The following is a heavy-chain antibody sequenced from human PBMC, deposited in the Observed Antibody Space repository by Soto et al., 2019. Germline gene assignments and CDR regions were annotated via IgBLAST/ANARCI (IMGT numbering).Heavy chain of an antibody. CDR3: ASATVTISGGFGDAFDI. D-gene: IGHD4-17*01. V-gene: IGHV1-69*13. J-gene: IGHJ3*02. Sequence: GASVKVSCKASGGTFSSYAISWVRQAPGQGLEWMGGIIPIFGTANYAQKFQGRVTITADESTSTAYMELSSLRSEDTAVYYCASATVTISGGFGDAFDIWGQGTMVT. CDR2: IIPIFGTA. CDR1: GGTFSSYA.